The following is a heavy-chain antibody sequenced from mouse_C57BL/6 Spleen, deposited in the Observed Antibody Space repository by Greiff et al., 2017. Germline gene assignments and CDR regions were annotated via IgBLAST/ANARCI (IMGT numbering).Heavy chain of an antibody. Sequence: EVQLVESGGGLVKPGGSLKLSCAASGFTFSSYTMSWVRQTPEKRLEWVATISGGGGNTYYPDSVKGRFTISRDNAKNTLYLQMSSLRSEDTALYYCARQGWGSFAYWGQGTLVTVSA. V-gene: IGHV5-9*01. CDR1: GFTFSSYT. D-gene: IGHD1-1*02. CDR3: ARQGWGSFAY. J-gene: IGHJ3*01. CDR2: ISGGGGNT.